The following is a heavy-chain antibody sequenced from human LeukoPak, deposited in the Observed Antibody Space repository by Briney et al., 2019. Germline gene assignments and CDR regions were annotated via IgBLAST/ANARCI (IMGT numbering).Heavy chain of an antibody. Sequence: NPSDTLSLTCTVSGGSISSSSIYYWGWIRQPPGEGLEWIGSMSYSGHTYCNPSLKSRVTISVDTSKNHFSLKLSSVTAADTAVYYCVRTAGDFGYWGQGTLVTVSS. J-gene: IGHJ4*02. CDR2: MSYSGHT. CDR1: GGSISSSSIYY. V-gene: IGHV4-39*02. D-gene: IGHD7-27*01. CDR3: VRTAGDFGY.